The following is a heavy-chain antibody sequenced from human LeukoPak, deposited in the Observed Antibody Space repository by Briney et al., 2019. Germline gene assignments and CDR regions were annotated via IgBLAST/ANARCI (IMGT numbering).Heavy chain of an antibody. CDR2: ISWDSVNI. CDR3: ARGPYNSGSFFDY. V-gene: IGHV3-9*01. Sequence: GGSLRLSCAASGFTFSSYAMSWVRQAPGKGLEWVSAISWDSVNIGYADSVKGRFTISRDNAKKSLYLQMNSLRAEDTALYYCARGPYNSGSFFDYWGQGTLVTVSS. D-gene: IGHD3-10*01. CDR1: GFTFSSYA. J-gene: IGHJ4*02.